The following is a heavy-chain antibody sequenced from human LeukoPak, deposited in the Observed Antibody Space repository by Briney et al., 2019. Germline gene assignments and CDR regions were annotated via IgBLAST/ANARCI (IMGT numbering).Heavy chain of an antibody. D-gene: IGHD3-10*01. V-gene: IGHV1-2*02. CDR3: ASPAPGYYGSGSYHPFDI. Sequence: ASVKVSCKASEYTFTSYYMHWVRQAPGQGLEWMGWIDPNSGGTNYAQKFQGRVTMTRDTSISTAYMELSRLRSDDTAVYYCASPAPGYYGSGSYHPFDIWGQGTMVTVSS. CDR1: EYTFTSYY. CDR2: IDPNSGGT. J-gene: IGHJ3*02.